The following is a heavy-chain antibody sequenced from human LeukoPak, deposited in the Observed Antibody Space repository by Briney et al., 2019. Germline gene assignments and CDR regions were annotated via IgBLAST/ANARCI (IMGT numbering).Heavy chain of an antibody. D-gene: IGHD2-2*01. Sequence: GGSLRLSCAASGFTFISYSMNWVRQAPGKGLEWVSSISSSSSYIYYADSVKGRFTISRDNAKNSLYLQMNSLRAEDTAVYYCARDADYCSSTSCYDYWGQGTLVTVSS. V-gene: IGHV3-21*01. CDR1: GFTFISYS. J-gene: IGHJ4*02. CDR3: ARDADYCSSTSCYDY. CDR2: ISSSSSYI.